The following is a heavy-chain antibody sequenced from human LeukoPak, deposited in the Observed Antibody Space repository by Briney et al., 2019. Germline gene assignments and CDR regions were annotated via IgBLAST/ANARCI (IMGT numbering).Heavy chain of an antibody. J-gene: IGHJ3*02. V-gene: IGHV4-39*07. CDR1: GGSISSYY. CDR2: IHYSGST. D-gene: IGHD1-26*01. Sequence: SETLSLTCTVSGGSISSYYWGWIRQPPGKGLEWIGSIHYSGSTNYNPSLKSRVTISVDTSKNQFSLKLSSVTAADTAVYYCAQWELDAFDIWGQGTMVTVSS. CDR3: AQWELDAFDI.